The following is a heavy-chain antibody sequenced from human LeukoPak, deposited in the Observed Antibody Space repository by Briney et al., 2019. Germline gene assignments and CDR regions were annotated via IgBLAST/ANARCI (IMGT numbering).Heavy chain of an antibody. CDR1: GFTFSGHN. Sequence: QAGGSLRLSFAASGFTFSGHNMNWVRQAPGKGLEWISFVSISSGTIYYADSVKGRFRISRDNAKSSLDLEINSLRAEDTAVYYCARAMSTFGGVRNYFDSWGQGTLVTVSS. J-gene: IGHJ4*02. D-gene: IGHD3-16*01. V-gene: IGHV3-48*04. CDR3: ARAMSTFGGVRNYFDS. CDR2: VSISSGTI.